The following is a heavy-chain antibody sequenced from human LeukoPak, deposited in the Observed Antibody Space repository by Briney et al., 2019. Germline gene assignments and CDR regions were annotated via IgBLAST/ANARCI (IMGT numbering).Heavy chain of an antibody. Sequence: SETLSLTCTVSGGSISSSSYYWGCIPQPPGQGLEWLVNIYYSGSTYYNPSLKSRVTISVDTSKNQFSLKLSSVTAADTAVYYCARHTPTLYYFDYWGQGTLVTVSS. D-gene: IGHD3-16*01. J-gene: IGHJ4*02. CDR3: ARHTPTLYYFDY. CDR1: GGSISSSSYY. V-gene: IGHV4-39*01. CDR2: IYYSGST.